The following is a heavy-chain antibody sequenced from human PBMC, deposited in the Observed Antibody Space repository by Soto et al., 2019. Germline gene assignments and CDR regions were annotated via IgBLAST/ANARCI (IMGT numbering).Heavy chain of an antibody. CDR3: ARDQYSGYDFAL. CDR1: GASIAGGSYY. J-gene: IGHJ4*02. D-gene: IGHD5-12*01. CDR2: IPSRGRP. Sequence: QVQLRESGPGLVKPSQTLSLSCSVSGASIAGGSYYWSWIRQPPGKGLEWIGYIPSRGRPFYNPSLTSRVTISADTSNNHLSLQMTSVTAADTAVYYSARDQYSGYDFALWGQGTLVTVSS. V-gene: IGHV4-30-4*01.